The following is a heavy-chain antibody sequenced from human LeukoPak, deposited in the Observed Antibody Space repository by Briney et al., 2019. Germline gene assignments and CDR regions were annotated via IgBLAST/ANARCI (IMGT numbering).Heavy chain of an antibody. D-gene: IGHD2-2*02. CDR2: ISGRVVGT. CDR1: GFTFSTHV. CDR3: ANRDCSSTSCSTPGTYYFDY. Sequence: PGGSLRLSCAASGFTFSTHVMSWVRQAPGKGLEWVSAISGRVVGTSYADSVKGRFTIPRDNSKNTLYLQMNSLGAEDTAVYYCANRDCSSTSCSTPGTYYFDYWGQGTLVTVSS. V-gene: IGHV3-23*01. J-gene: IGHJ4*02.